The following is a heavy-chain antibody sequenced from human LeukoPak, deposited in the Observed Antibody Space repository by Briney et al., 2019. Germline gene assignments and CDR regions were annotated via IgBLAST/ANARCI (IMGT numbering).Heavy chain of an antibody. CDR3: AKGHSSGWLPFDY. J-gene: IGHJ4*02. CDR2: ISSSSSYI. D-gene: IGHD6-19*01. Sequence: GGSLRLSCAASGFTFSSYSMNWVRQAPGKGLEWVSSISSSSSYIYYADSVKGRFTISRDNAKNSLYLQMNSLRAEDTALYYCAKGHSSGWLPFDYWGQGTLVTVSS. CDR1: GFTFSSYS. V-gene: IGHV3-21*04.